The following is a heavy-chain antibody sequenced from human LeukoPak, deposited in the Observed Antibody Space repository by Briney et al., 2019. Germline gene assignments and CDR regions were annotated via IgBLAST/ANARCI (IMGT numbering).Heavy chain of an antibody. V-gene: IGHV3-30*03. CDR3: ARPTYSGYDYSLGY. D-gene: IGHD5-12*01. J-gene: IGHJ4*02. CDR1: GFTFSSYS. Sequence: GGSLRLSCAASGFTFSSYSMNWVRQAPGKGLEWVAVISYEGSNKYYADSVKGRLTISRDNSKNTLYLQMNSLRTEDTAVYYCARPTYSGYDYSLGYWGQGTLVTVSS. CDR2: ISYEGSNK.